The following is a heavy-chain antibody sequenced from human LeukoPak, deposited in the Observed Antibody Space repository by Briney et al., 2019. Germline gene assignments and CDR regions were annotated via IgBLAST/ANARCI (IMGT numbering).Heavy chain of an antibody. CDR1: GDSLKKNF. D-gene: IGHD3-16*01. Sequence: PSETLSLTCSVSGDSLKKNFWSWIRQPPGKGLEWIGYVFHSGTTNYSPSLKSRVAISLDVSKNQFSLVLTSVTAADTAVYYCARRMITTSDTFDVWGQGTMVTVSS. V-gene: IGHV4-59*01. J-gene: IGHJ3*01. CDR3: ARRMITTSDTFDV. CDR2: VFHSGTT.